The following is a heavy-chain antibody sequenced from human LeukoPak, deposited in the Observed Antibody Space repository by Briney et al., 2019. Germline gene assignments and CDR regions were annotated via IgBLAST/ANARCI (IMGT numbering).Heavy chain of an antibody. D-gene: IGHD2-2*02. CDR3: AKDQWGGRSCSSTSCYTPLYYYYGMDV. V-gene: IGHV3-64*04. CDR1: GFTFSSYA. Sequence: GGSLRLSCSASGFTFSSYAMHWVRQAPGKGLEYVSAISSNGGSTYYADSVKGRFTISRDNSKNTLYLQMNSLRAEDTAVYYCAKDQWGGRSCSSTSCYTPLYYYYGMDVWGQGTTVTVSS. CDR2: ISSNGGST. J-gene: IGHJ6*02.